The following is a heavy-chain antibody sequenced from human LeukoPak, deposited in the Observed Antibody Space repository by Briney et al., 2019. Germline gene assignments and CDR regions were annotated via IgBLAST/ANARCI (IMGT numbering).Heavy chain of an antibody. Sequence: GGSLRLSCAASGFTFSSYAMHWVRQAPGKGLEWVAVISYDGSNKYYADSVKGRFTISRDNSKNTLYLQMNSLRAEDTAVYYCAREGYDFWCGYPGAFDIWGQGTMVTVSS. V-gene: IGHV3-30-3*01. CDR1: GFTFSSYA. J-gene: IGHJ3*02. CDR2: ISYDGSNK. D-gene: IGHD3-3*01. CDR3: AREGYDFWCGYPGAFDI.